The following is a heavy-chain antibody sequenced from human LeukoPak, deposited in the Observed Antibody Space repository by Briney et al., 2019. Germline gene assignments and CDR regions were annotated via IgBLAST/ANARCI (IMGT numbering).Heavy chain of an antibody. CDR2: INHSGST. J-gene: IGHJ3*02. D-gene: IGHD3-3*02. CDR1: GGSFSGYY. V-gene: IGHV4-34*01. CDR3: ARHLPAPGAFDI. Sequence: PSETLSLTCAVYGGSFSGYYWSWIRQPPGKGLEWIGEINHSGSTNYNPSLKSRVTISVDTSKNQFSLKLSSVTAADTAVYYCARHLPAPGAFDIWGQGTMVTVSS.